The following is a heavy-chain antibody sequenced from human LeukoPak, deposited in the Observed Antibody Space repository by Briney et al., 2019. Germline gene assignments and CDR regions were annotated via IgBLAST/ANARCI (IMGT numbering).Heavy chain of an antibody. CDR1: GGSISSSSYY. V-gene: IGHV4-39*07. CDR3: ARNPVDIAVVPAAIFWFDP. J-gene: IGHJ5*02. D-gene: IGHD2-2*02. Sequence: SETLSLTCTVSGGSISSSSYYWGWIRQPPGKGLEWIGSIYHSGSTYYNPSLKSRVTISVDTSKNQFSLKLSSVTAADTAVYYCARNPVDIAVVPAAIFWFDPWGQGTLVTVSS. CDR2: IYHSGST.